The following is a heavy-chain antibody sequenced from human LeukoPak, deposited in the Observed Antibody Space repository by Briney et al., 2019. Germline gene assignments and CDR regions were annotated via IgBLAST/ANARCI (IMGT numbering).Heavy chain of an antibody. Sequence: PSETLSLTCTVSGGSFSTYYWSWIRQPPGKGLEWIGYIYYSGSTNYNTSLKSRVTISVDMSKNQFSLKLSSVTAADTAVYYCARAWDYYDSRGFYLRYFDYWGQGTLVTVSS. J-gene: IGHJ4*02. V-gene: IGHV4-59*01. D-gene: IGHD3-22*01. CDR1: GGSFSTYY. CDR2: IYYSGST. CDR3: ARAWDYYDSRGFYLRYFDY.